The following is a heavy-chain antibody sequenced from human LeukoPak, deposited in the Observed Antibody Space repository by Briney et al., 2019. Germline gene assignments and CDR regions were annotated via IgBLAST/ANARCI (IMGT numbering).Heavy chain of an antibody. J-gene: IGHJ4*02. CDR2: IYYSEST. CDR1: GGSFSGDY. Sequence: SETLSLTCAVYGGSFSGDYWGWIRQPPGKGLEWIGTIYYSESTYYNPSLKSRVTISFDTSKNQFSLKLTSVTAADTDVYYCARHGLTYSSGWYIDFWGQGTLVTVSS. CDR3: ARHGLTYSSGWYIDF. D-gene: IGHD6-19*01. V-gene: IGHV4-34*01.